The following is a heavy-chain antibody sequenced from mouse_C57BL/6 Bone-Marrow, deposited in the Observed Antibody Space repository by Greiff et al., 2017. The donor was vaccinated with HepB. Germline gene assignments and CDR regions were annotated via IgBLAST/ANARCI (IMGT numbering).Heavy chain of an antibody. CDR2: IYPRSGNT. D-gene: IGHD1-1*01. Sequence: VQRVESGAELARPGASVKLSCKASGYTFTSYGISWVKQRTGQGLEWIGEIYPRSGNTYYNEKFKGKATLTADKSSSTAYMELRSLTSEDSAVYFCARGEDYYGSSPSMDYWGQGTSVTVSS. CDR1: GYTFTSYG. CDR3: ARGEDYYGSSPSMDY. V-gene: IGHV1-81*01. J-gene: IGHJ4*01.